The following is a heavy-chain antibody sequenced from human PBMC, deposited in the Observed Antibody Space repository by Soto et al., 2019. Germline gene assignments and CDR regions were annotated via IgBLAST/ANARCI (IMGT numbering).Heavy chain of an antibody. CDR2: IYSGDST. D-gene: IGHD2-2*01. Sequence: GGSLRLSCAASGFTVSSNYMSWVRQAPGKGLEWVSLIYSGDSTYYADSVKGRFTISRDNSKNTLYLQMNSLRAEDTAVYYCAREVPADYYYYYYMDVWGKGTTVTVSS. J-gene: IGHJ6*03. V-gene: IGHV3-66*01. CDR1: GFTVSSNY. CDR3: AREVPADYYYYYYMDV.